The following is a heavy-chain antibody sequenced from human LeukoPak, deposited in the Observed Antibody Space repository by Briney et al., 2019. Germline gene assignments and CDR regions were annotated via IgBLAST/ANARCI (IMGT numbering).Heavy chain of an antibody. D-gene: IGHD3-10*01. Sequence: GGSLRLSCAASGFTFSNAWMSWVRQAPGKGLEWVGRIKSKTDGGTTDYAAPVKGRFTISRDDSKNTLYLQMNSLKTEDTAVYYCTTDRGVLLWFGEGDYYYYMDVWGKGTTVTVSS. CDR2: IKSKTDGGTT. V-gene: IGHV3-15*01. CDR1: GFTFSNAW. CDR3: TTDRGVLLWFGEGDYYYYMDV. J-gene: IGHJ6*03.